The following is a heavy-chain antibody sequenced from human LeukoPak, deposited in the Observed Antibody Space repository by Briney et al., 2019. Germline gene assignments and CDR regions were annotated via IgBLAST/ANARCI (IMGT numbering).Heavy chain of an antibody. D-gene: IGHD1-14*01. CDR1: GFTFSSCG. V-gene: IGHV3-21*01. CDR3: ATETIGRHYDY. Sequence: GGSLRLSCAASGFTFSSCGFNWVRQAPGKGREWVSSIGPTGTDRYYADSVRGRFTISRDNAKNSMYLQMDSLRDEDTAVYICATETIGRHYDYWGQGTLLTVSS. J-gene: IGHJ4*02. CDR2: IGPTGTDR.